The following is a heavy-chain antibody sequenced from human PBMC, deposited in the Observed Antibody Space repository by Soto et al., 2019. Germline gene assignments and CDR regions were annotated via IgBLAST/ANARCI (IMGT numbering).Heavy chain of an antibody. CDR2: MNPNSGNT. CDR3: ARWDYGDYARFDY. D-gene: IGHD4-17*01. CDR1: GYTFTSHD. J-gene: IGHJ4*02. Sequence: QVRLVQSGAEVKKSGASVKFSCKASGYTFTSHDVNWVRQATGQGREWRGWMNPNSGNTGHAQKLQGRVTMTRNTSIRTAYMELSSLRSEDTAVYYCARWDYGDYARFDYWGQGTLVTVSS. V-gene: IGHV1-8*01.